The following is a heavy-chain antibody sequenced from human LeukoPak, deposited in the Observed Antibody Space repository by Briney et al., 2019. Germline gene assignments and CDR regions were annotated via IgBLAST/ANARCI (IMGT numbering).Heavy chain of an antibody. D-gene: IGHD3-10*01. V-gene: IGHV3-30*02. CDR2: IHYDGSNS. J-gene: IGHJ3*01. CDR1: GFTFSSYG. CDR3: VKRLSGENAFDF. Sequence: PGGSLRLFCAASGFTFSSYGMHWVRQAPGKGLEWVAFIHYDGSNSYYTDSVKGRFTLSRDNSDNTLYLQMNSLRAGDTAVYYCVKRLSGENAFDFWGQGTMVTVSS.